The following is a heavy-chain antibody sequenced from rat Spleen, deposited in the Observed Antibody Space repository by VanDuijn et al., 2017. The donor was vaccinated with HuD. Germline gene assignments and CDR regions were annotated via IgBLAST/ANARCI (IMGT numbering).Heavy chain of an antibody. D-gene: IGHD2-1*01. CDR3: ATSTYDWFVY. J-gene: IGHJ3*01. Sequence: EVQLVESGGGLVQPGRSLKLSCEASGFTFSNYDMAWVRQAPKKGLEWVGSIIYDGSRTYYRDSVKGRFTLSRENAKDTLYLQMDSLKSEDTATYYCATSTYDWFVYWGQGTLVTVSS. CDR2: IIYDGSRT. CDR1: GFTFSNYD. V-gene: IGHV5S10*01.